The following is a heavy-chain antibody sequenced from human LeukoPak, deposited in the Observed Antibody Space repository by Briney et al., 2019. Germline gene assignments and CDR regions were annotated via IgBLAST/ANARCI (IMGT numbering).Heavy chain of an antibody. CDR3: ARDYGDSYNWFDP. J-gene: IGHJ5*02. CDR1: GFTFSSYE. CDR2: ISSSGSTI. V-gene: IGHV3-48*03. D-gene: IGHD4-17*01. Sequence: PGGSLRLSCAASGFTFSSYEMNWVRQAPGKGLEWVSYISSSGSTIYYADSVKGRFTISRDNAKNSLYLQMNSLRAEDTAVYYCARDYGDSYNWFDPWGQGTLVTVSS.